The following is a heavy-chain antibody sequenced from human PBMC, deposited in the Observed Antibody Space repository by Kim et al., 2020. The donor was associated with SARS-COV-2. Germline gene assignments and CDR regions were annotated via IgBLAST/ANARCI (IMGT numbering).Heavy chain of an antibody. D-gene: IGHD5-12*01. V-gene: IGHV3-66*02. Sequence: GGSLRLSCAASGFTVSSNYMSWVRQAPGKGLEWVSVIYSGGSTYYADSVKGRFTISRDNSKNTLYLQMNSLRAEDTAVYYCAYSGYPSIKGTDYWGQGTLVTGSS. CDR2: IYSGGST. CDR3: AYSGYPSIKGTDY. CDR1: GFTVSSNY. J-gene: IGHJ4*02.